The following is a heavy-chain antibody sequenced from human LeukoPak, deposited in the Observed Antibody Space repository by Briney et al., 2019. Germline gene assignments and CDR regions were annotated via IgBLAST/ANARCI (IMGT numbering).Heavy chain of an antibody. CDR2: ISYDGSNK. V-gene: IGHV3-30-3*01. CDR3: ARDRVVVVAPTGDY. D-gene: IGHD2-15*01. Sequence: GGSLRLSCAASGFTFRSHAMHWVRQAPGKGLEWVAVISYDGSNKYYADSVKGRFTISRDNAKNSLYLQMNSLRAEDTAVYYCARDRVVVVAPTGDYWGQGTLVTVSS. CDR1: GFTFRSHA. J-gene: IGHJ4*02.